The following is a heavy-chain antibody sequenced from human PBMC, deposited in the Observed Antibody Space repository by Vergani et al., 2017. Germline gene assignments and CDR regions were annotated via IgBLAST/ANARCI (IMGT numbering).Heavy chain of an antibody. J-gene: IGHJ4*02. CDR2: IDWDDDK. CDR1: GFSLSTSGMC. Sequence: QVTLRESGPALVKPTQTLTLTCTFSGFSLSTSGMCVSWIRQPPGKALEWLALIDWDDDKYYSTSLKTRLTISKDTSKNQVVLTMTNMDPVDTATYYCARSASVWEQPPFDYWGQGTLVTVSS. CDR3: ARSASVWEQPPFDY. V-gene: IGHV2-70*01. D-gene: IGHD1-26*01.